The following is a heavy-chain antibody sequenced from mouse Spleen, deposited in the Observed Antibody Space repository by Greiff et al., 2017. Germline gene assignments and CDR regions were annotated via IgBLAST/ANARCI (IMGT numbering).Heavy chain of an antibody. D-gene: IGHD2-4*01. CDR1: GYTFTDYY. J-gene: IGHJ3*01. CDR2: INPNNGGT. CDR3: AWGMISY. V-gene: IGHV1-26*01. Sequence: VQLQQSGPELVKPGASVKISCKASGYTFTDYYMNWVKQSHGKSLEWIGDINPNNGGTSYNQKFKGKATLTVDKSSSTAYMELRSLTSEDSAVYYCAWGMISYWGQGTLVTVSA.